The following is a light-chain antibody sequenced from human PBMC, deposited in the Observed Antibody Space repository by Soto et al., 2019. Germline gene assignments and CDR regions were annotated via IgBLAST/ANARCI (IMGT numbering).Light chain of an antibody. Sequence: SSELTQPPSVSVSPGQTASITCSGDKLGDKYACWYQQKPGQSPVLVIYQDSKRPSGIPERFSGSNSGNTATLTINGTQAMDEADYYCQAWDSSTNYVFGTGTKVTVL. J-gene: IGLJ1*01. CDR3: QAWDSSTNYV. CDR1: KLGDKY. V-gene: IGLV3-1*01. CDR2: QDS.